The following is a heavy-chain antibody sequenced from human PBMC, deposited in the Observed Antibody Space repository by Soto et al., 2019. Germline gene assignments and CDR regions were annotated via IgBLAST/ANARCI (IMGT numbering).Heavy chain of an antibody. CDR1: GGSLSGYY. D-gene: IGHD6-13*01. CDR2: INHSGST. J-gene: IGHJ5*02. Sequence: PSETLSLTCAVYGGSLSGYYWSWIRQPPGKGLEWIGEINHSGSTNYNPSLKSRVTISVDTSKNQFSLKLSSVTAADTAVYYCARADNFIAAAGTGWFDPWGQGTLVTVSS. V-gene: IGHV4-34*01. CDR3: ARADNFIAAAGTGWFDP.